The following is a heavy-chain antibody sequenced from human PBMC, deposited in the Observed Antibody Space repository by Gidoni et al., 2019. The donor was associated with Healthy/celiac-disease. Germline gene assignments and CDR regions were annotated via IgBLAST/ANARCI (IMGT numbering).Heavy chain of an antibody. CDR2: IYYSGST. D-gene: IGHD3-3*01. CDR1: GDSISSYY. J-gene: IGHJ4*02. CDR3: ARDFWSGERALVN. Sequence: QVQLHESGPALVTPSETLSLTCTVSGDSISSYYWSWIRQPPGKGLEWIGYIYYSGSTNYNPSLKSRVTIAVDTSKNQFSLKLSSVTAADTAVYYCARDFWSGERALVNWGQGTLVTVSS. V-gene: IGHV4-59*01.